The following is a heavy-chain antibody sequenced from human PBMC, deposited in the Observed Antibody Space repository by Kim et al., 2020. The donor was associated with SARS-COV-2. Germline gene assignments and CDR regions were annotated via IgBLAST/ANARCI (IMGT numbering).Heavy chain of an antibody. V-gene: IGHV3-23*01. J-gene: IGHJ1*01. CDR1: GFTFSSYA. CDR2: ISGSGGST. Sequence: GGSLRLSCAASGFTFSSYAMSWVRQAPGKGLEWVSAISGSGGSTYYADSVKGRFTISRDNSKNMLYLQMNSLRAEDTAVYYCAKDPSKPPYYYDSSGYYPREGDWGEGALVTVSS. D-gene: IGHD3-22*01. CDR3: AKDPSKPPYYYDSSGYYPREGD.